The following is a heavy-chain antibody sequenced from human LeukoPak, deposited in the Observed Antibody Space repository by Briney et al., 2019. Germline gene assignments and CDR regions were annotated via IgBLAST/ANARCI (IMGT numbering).Heavy chain of an antibody. CDR1: GGSISSYY. CDR2: IYYSGST. CDR3: ARDLRGRDRDIRFDP. V-gene: IGHV4-59*01. Sequence: PSETLSLTCTVSGGSISSYYWSWIRQPPGKGLEWIGYIYYSGSTNYNPSLKSRVTISVDTSKNQFSLKLSFVTAADTAVYYCARDLRGRDRDIRFDPWGQGTLVTVSS. D-gene: IGHD2-15*01. J-gene: IGHJ5*02.